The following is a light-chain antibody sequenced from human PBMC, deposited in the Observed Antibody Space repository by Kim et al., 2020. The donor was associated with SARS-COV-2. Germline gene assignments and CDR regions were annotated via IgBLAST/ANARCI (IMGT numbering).Light chain of an antibody. CDR3: QHYHGYPYT. Sequence: DIQMTQSPATLSASVGDRVTITCRASQSVTIWLAWYQQKPGKAPTLLISEASRLESGVPSRFSGSGSGTEFTLTISSLQPDDFATYYCQHYHGYPYTFGQGTKLEI. CDR2: EAS. CDR1: QSVTIW. J-gene: IGKJ2*01. V-gene: IGKV1-5*03.